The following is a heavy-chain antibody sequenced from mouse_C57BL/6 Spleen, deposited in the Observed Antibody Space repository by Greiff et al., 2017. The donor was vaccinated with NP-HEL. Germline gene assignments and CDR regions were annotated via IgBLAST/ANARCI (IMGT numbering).Heavy chain of an antibody. CDR2: IYPGDGDT. D-gene: IGHD1-1*01. V-gene: IGHV1-80*01. CDR3: ARSPSTVVADWYFDV. J-gene: IGHJ1*03. CDR1: GYAFSSYW. Sequence: VQLQQSGAELVKPGASVKISCKASGYAFSSYWMNWVKQRPGKGLEWIGQIYPGDGDTNYNGKFKGKATLTADKSSSTAYMQLSSLTSEDSAVYFCARSPSTVVADWYFDVWGTGTTVTVSS.